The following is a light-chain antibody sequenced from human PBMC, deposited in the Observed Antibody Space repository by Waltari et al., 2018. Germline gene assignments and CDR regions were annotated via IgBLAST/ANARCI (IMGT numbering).Light chain of an antibody. CDR3: SSYTSSSTLV. J-gene: IGLJ1*01. CDR1: SSDVGGSNF. V-gene: IGLV2-14*01. CDR2: DVS. Sequence: QSALPQPASVSGSPGQSITISCTGSSSDVGGSNFVPWYQQHPGKAPKLMIFDVSKRPSGVSYRFSGSKSGHTASLSISGLQAEDEADYFCSSYTSSSTLVFGTGTKVTVL.